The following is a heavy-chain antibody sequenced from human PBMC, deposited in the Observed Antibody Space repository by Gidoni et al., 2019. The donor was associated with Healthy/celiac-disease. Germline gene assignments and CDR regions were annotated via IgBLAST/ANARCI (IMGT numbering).Heavy chain of an antibody. CDR2: IWYDGSNK. J-gene: IGHJ4*02. V-gene: IGHV3-33*01. Sequence: QVQLVESGGGVVQPGRSLRLSCAASGFTFSRYGMHWVRKAPGKGLQWVAVIWYDGSNKYYADSGKGRFTISRDNSKNTLYLQMNSLRAEDTAVYYCARDGMKREVAGNQLDYWGQGTLVTVSS. CDR1: GFTFSRYG. D-gene: IGHD6-19*01. CDR3: ARDGMKREVAGNQLDY.